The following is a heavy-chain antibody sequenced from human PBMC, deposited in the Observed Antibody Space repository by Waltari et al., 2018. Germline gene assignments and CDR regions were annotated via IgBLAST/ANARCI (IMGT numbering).Heavy chain of an antibody. Sequence: QIQLQESGPGLVKPSEPLSLTCTVSGGSISRSPYYWGWIRQPPGKGLEWIGNIYYSGSTYYKPSLKSRLTISVDTSKNQFSLNLRSVTAADTAVYYCARLPISLGVGSVFDIWGQGTMVTVSS. V-gene: IGHV4-39*01. CDR2: IYYSGST. J-gene: IGHJ3*02. CDR3: ARLPISLGVGSVFDI. CDR1: GGSISRSPYY. D-gene: IGHD2-15*01.